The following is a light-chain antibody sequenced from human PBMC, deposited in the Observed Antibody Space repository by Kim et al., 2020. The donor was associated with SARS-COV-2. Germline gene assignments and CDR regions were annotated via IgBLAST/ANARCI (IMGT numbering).Light chain of an antibody. J-gene: IGKJ1*01. CDR3: QQSDINPCT. V-gene: IGKV1-39*01. CDR2: AAS. Sequence: DIQMTQSPSSLSASVGDRVTITCRASQVIRSYLNWYQQKPGKAPKLLIYAASSLQSGVPSRFSGSGSGTDFTLTISSLQPEDFATYYCQQSDINPCTFGQGTKVDIK. CDR1: QVIRSY.